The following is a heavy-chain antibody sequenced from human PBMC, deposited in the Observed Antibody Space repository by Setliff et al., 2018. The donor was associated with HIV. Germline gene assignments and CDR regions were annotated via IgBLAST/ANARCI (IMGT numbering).Heavy chain of an antibody. CDR2: INSYDGNT. D-gene: IGHD6-19*01. V-gene: IGHV1-18*01. CDR1: GYTFSSYG. J-gene: IGHJ5*02. CDR3: ARDLYTSGWPNWFDP. Sequence: ASVKVSCKASGYTFSSYGISWVRQAPGQGLEWMGWINSYDGNTNYEQKFQGRVTMTTDRSTKTAYLDLGSLRPDDTAVYYCARDLYTSGWPNWFDPWGPGTLVTVSS.